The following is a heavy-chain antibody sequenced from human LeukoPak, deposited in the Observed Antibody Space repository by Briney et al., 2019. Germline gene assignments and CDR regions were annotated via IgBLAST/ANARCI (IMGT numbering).Heavy chain of an antibody. Sequence: GGSLRLSCAASGFTFSSYSMNWVRQAPGKGLEWVSSISSSSSYIYYADSVKGRFTISRDSAKNSLYLQMNSLRAEDTAVYYCARAALTGAYYYDSSGHDAFDIWGQGTMVTVSS. D-gene: IGHD3-22*01. CDR1: GFTFSSYS. V-gene: IGHV3-21*01. CDR3: ARAALTGAYYYDSSGHDAFDI. CDR2: ISSSSSYI. J-gene: IGHJ3*02.